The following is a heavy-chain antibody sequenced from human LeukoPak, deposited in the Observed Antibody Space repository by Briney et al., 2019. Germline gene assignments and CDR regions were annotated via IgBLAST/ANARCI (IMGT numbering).Heavy chain of an antibody. J-gene: IGHJ4*02. CDR3: ARDGRYSGYDFDH. V-gene: IGHV6-1*01. CDR1: GDSVSTNTAA. D-gene: IGHD5-12*01. CDR2: IYYRSKWYN. Sequence: SQTLSLTCAISGDSVSTNTAAWNWIRQSPSRGLEWLGRIYYRSKWYNDYAVSVKSRITINPDTSKNQFSLHLNSVTPEDTAVYYCARDGRYSGYDFDHWGQGTLVTVSS.